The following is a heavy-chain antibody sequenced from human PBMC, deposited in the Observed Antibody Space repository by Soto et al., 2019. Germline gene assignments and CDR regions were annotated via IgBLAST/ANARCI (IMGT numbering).Heavy chain of an antibody. Sequence: XASLRLSCAASGFPCGSYDMTWVRQAPGKGLEWVSTILVDGRTFYVDSVKGRFTISRDNSRNTVYLQMNSLTAGDTALYYCAKATATGGGAFDFCGQGTMVTVSS. J-gene: IGHJ3*01. CDR2: ILVDGRT. CDR1: GFPCGSYD. D-gene: IGHD2-8*02. V-gene: IGHV3-23*01. CDR3: AKATATGGGAFDF.